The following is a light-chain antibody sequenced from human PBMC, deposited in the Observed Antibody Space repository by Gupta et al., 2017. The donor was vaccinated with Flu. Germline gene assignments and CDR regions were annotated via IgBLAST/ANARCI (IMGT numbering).Light chain of an antibody. Sequence: EIVLTQFPGTLSLSLGERATLSCRASHSVTNNYLAWYQQKPGRAPRLLIYDTSNRAPGISDRFSGSGSGTDFTLTISRLEPEDFAVYYCQQYGGSPRTFGQGTKVEIK. CDR3: QQYGGSPRT. V-gene: IGKV3-20*01. CDR2: DTS. CDR1: HSVTNNY. J-gene: IGKJ1*01.